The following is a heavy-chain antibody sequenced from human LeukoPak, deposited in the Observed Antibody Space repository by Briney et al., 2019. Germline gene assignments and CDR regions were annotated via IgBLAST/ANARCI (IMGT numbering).Heavy chain of an antibody. CDR2: IIPILGIA. CDR3: ARDRRTMVRGVTIYYGMDV. CDR1: GGTSSSYA. J-gene: IGHJ6*02. D-gene: IGHD3-10*01. V-gene: IGHV1-69*04. Sequence: ASVKVSCKASGGTSSSYAIIWVRQAPGQGLEWMGRIIPILGIANYAQKFQGRVTITADKSTSTAYMELSSLRSEDTAVYYCARDRRTMVRGVTIYYGMDVWGQGTTVTVSS.